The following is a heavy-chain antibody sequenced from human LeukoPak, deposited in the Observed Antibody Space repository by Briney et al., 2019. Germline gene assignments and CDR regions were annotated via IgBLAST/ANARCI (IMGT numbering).Heavy chain of an antibody. CDR3: ARSAEHCNNGVCFTDYYMDV. Sequence: ASVKVSCKTSGYTFSGSYIHWVRQAPGQGLELMGRINPNSGDTNYAQIFQGRVTMTRDTSITTAYMELSSLTSDDTAVYFCARSAEHCNNGVCFTDYYMDVWGKGTTVTVSS. CDR1: GYTFSGSY. CDR2: INPNSGDT. D-gene: IGHD2-8*01. J-gene: IGHJ6*03. V-gene: IGHV1-2*06.